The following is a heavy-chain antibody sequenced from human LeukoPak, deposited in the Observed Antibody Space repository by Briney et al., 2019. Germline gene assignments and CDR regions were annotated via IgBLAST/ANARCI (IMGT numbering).Heavy chain of an antibody. CDR3: TRDSSYMTTVDY. J-gene: IGHJ4*02. Sequence: SETLSLTCTVSGGSISSSSYYWGWIRQPPGKGLEWIGSFYYSGTTYYNPSLKSRVTISKDTSKNQFSLKLSSVTAADMAVYYCTRDSSYMTTVDYWGQGTLVTVSS. CDR2: FYYSGTT. D-gene: IGHD4-17*01. CDR1: GGSISSSSYY. V-gene: IGHV4-39*07.